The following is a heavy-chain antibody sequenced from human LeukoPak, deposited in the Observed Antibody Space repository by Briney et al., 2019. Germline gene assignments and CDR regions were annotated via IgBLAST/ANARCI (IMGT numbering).Heavy chain of an antibody. J-gene: IGHJ4*02. CDR3: ARDQYYYDSSGYLY. D-gene: IGHD3-22*01. CDR2: ISSSGSTI. CDR1: GFTFSDYC. Sequence: PGGSLRLSCAASGFTFSDYCMSWIRQAPGKGLEWVSYISSSGSTIYYADSVKGRFTISRDNAKNSLYLQMNSLRAEDTAVYYCARDQYYYDSSGYLYWGQGTLVTVSS. V-gene: IGHV3-11*04.